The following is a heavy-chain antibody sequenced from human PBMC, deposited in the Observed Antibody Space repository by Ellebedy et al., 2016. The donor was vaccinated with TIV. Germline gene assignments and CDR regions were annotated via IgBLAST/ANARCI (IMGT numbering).Heavy chain of an antibody. CDR2: IYYSGTT. J-gene: IGHJ2*01. Sequence: MPSETLSLTCTVPGGSLTNHFWSWIRQLPGKGLEWIASIYYSGTTNYNPSLTSRVTLSVDTSKNQISLTLMSSVSAADTAVYYCARVAITAAVGGGFFDLWGRGTLVTVSS. CDR3: ARVAITAAVGGGFFDL. V-gene: IGHV4-59*11. D-gene: IGHD6-13*01. CDR1: GGSLTNHF.